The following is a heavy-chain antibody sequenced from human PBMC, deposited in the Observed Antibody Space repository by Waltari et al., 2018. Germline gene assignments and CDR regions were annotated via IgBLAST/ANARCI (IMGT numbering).Heavy chain of an antibody. CDR2: IYYRGST. V-gene: IGHV4-39*01. CDR3: ARLPSGGASHWFDP. J-gene: IGHJ5*02. Sequence: QLQLQESGPGLVKPSETLSLTCSVPGCSISRQSYYWGWIRQPPGKGLEYIGNIYYRGSTYYNPSLKSRVTISIDTSKNQFSLKLSSVTAADTAVYYCARLPSGGASHWFDPWGQGTLVTVSS. D-gene: IGHD2-15*01. CDR1: GCSISRQSYY.